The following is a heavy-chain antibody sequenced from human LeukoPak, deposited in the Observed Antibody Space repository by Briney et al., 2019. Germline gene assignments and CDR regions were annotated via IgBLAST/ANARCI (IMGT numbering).Heavy chain of an antibody. D-gene: IGHD5-12*01. CDR1: GFTFSSYW. CDR3: ARDRGYVTDY. Sequence: GSLRLSCAASGFTFSSYWMHWVRQAPGKGPVWVSRINSDGRSTIYADSVKGRFTISRDNAKNTLYLQMNSLRAEDTAVYYCARDRGYVTDYWGQGTLVTVSS. V-gene: IGHV3-74*01. J-gene: IGHJ4*02. CDR2: INSDGRST.